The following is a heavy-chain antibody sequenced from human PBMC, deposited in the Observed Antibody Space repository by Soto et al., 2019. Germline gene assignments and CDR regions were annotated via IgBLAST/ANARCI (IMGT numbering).Heavy chain of an antibody. CDR3: ARVFYDAFDI. Sequence: QEQLVQSGAEVKKPGSSVKVSCKASGCTFSSYAISWVRQAPGQGLEWMGGIIPTFGTVNYAPRFQGRVTITADDSTITAYMELSSLRSEDTAVYYCARVFYDAFDIWGKGTMVTVSS. V-gene: IGHV1-69*01. J-gene: IGHJ3*02. CDR1: GCTFSSYA. CDR2: IIPTFGTV.